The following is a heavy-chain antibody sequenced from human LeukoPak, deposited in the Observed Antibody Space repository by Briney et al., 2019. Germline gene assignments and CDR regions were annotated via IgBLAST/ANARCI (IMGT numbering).Heavy chain of an antibody. D-gene: IGHD3-22*01. J-gene: IGHJ4*02. CDR1: GHTFTSYG. CDR2: ISAYNGNT. CDR3: ARAPSYDSSGYSNY. V-gene: IGHV1-18*01. Sequence: ASVKVSCKASGHTFTSYGINWVRQAPGQGLEWMGWISAYNGNTNYAQKLQGRVTMTTDTSTSTAYMELRSLRSDDTAVYYCARAPSYDSSGYSNYWGQGTLVTVSS.